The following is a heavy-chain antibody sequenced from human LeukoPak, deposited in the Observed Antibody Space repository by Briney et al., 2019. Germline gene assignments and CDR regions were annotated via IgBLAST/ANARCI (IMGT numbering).Heavy chain of an antibody. Sequence: ASVKVSCKASGGTFSSYAISWVRQAPGQGLEWMGGIIPIFGTANYAQKFQGRVTITADESTSTAYMELSSLRSDDTAVYYCARDHRPFMIVPWFDPWGQGTLVTVSS. V-gene: IGHV1-69*13. CDR1: GGTFSSYA. CDR3: ARDHRPFMIVPWFDP. CDR2: IIPIFGTA. D-gene: IGHD3-22*01. J-gene: IGHJ5*02.